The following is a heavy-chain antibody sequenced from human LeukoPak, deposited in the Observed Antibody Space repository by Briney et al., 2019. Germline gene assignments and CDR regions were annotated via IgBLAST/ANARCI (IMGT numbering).Heavy chain of an antibody. CDR1: GYTFTGYY. CDR3: GREGGGGYSSSGAPVGLQQLATDY. J-gene: IGHJ4*02. V-gene: IGHV1-2*06. CDR2: INPNSGGT. D-gene: IGHD6-6*01. Sequence: ASVKVSCKASGYTFTGYYMHWVRQAPGQGPEWMGRINPNSGGTNYAQKFQGRVTMTRDTSISTAYMDLSRLSSDRTAVFYRGREGGGGYSSSGAPVGLQQLATDYWGQGTLVTVSS.